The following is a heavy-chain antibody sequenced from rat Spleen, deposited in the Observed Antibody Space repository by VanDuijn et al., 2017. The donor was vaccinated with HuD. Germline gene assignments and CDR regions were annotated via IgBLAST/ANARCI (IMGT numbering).Heavy chain of an antibody. CDR1: GFTLSTFY. V-gene: IGHV5-25*01. D-gene: IGHD1-4*01. J-gene: IGHJ2*01. Sequence: EVQLAESGGGLVQPGRSMQLSCAASGFTLSTFYMAWVRQAPTRGLEWVASISTGGGNTYYRDSVKGRFTISRDSAKSTLYLQMDSLRSEDTATYYCTRRGYNYYFDYWGQGVMVTVSS. CDR3: TRRGYNYYFDY. CDR2: ISTGGGNT.